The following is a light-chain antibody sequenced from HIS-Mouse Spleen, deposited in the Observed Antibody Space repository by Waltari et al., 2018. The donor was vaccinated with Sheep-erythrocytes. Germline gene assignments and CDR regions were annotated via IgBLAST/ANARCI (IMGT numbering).Light chain of an antibody. CDR1: SSDVGGYNY. CDR3: SSDAGSNNWV. CDR2: EVS. Sequence: QSALTQPPSASGSPGQSVTISCTGTSSDVGGYNYVSWYQQNPGKAPKLMSYEVSKRPSGFPDLFSCSKSGNTASLTVSGRQAEDEADSYCSSDAGSNNWVFCGGTKLTVL. V-gene: IGLV2-8*01. J-gene: IGLJ3*02.